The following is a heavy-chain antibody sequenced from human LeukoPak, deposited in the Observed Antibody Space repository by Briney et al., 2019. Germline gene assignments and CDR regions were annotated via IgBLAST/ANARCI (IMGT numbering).Heavy chain of an antibody. CDR1: GFTFNDHY. D-gene: IGHD6-6*01. CDR2: SRDKGNSYST. V-gene: IGHV3-72*01. Sequence: GGSLRLSCAASGFTFNDHYIDWVRQAPGKGLEWVGRSRDKGNSYSTAYAASVRGRLTISRDDSKNSLYLQMNSLKIEDTAVYYCTRLGIAPRDFDYWGQGTLVTVSS. CDR3: TRLGIAPRDFDY. J-gene: IGHJ4*02.